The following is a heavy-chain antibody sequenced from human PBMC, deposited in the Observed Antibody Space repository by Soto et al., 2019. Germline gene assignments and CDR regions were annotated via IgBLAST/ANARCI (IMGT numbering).Heavy chain of an antibody. J-gene: IGHJ4*01. D-gene: IGHD2-15*01. CDR2: IFHSGNA. CDR1: GGSIRNVY. CDR3: ARAHAPTLPFDS. V-gene: IGHV4-59*01. Sequence: SETLSLTCTVSGGSIRNVYWSWIRQAPGKGLEWIGFIFHSGNAKYNPSLKSRVTISVDTSKNQFSLSLDSVTAADTAVYFCARAHAPTLPFDSWGQGTLVAVSS.